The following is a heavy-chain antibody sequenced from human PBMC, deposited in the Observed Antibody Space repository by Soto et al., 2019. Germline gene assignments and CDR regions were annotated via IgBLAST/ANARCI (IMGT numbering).Heavy chain of an antibody. D-gene: IGHD1-7*01. J-gene: IGHJ6*03. V-gene: IGHV1-8*01. CDR3: ASSRNLVSGLDYYMDV. Sequence: QVQLVQSGAEVKKPGASVKVSCKASGYTFTSYDINWVRQSTGQGLEWMGWMNTNSGNTGYAQKFQGRVTMTRNTSISTAYMELSSLRSEDTAVYYCASSRNLVSGLDYYMDVWGKGTTVTVSS. CDR2: MNTNSGNT. CDR1: GYTFTSYD.